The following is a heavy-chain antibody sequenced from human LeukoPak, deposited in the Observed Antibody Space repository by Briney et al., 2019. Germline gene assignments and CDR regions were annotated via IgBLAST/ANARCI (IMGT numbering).Heavy chain of an antibody. CDR3: ARSGDSVGDGWFDP. J-gene: IGHJ5*02. D-gene: IGHD2-21*02. CDR1: GGSFSGYY. V-gene: IGHV4-34*01. CDR2: INHSGST. Sequence: SETLSLTCAVYGGSFSGYYWSWIRQPPGKGLEWIGEINHSGSTNYNPSLKSRVTISVDTSKNQFSLKLSSVTAADTAVYSCARSGDSVGDGWFDPWGQGTLVTVSS.